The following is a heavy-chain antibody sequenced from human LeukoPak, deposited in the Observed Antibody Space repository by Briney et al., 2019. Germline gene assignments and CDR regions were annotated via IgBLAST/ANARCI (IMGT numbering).Heavy chain of an antibody. Sequence: PSETLSLTCTVSGGSIHNHIWNWIRQFAGRGLEWIGRVYTSGSTNYNPSLMSRVTMSFDTSKSQFSLKLSSVTAADTAVYYCARFHSYYHDTTATNAFDIWGQGAMVTVSS. D-gene: IGHD3-22*01. CDR1: GGSIHNHI. J-gene: IGHJ3*02. V-gene: IGHV4-4*07. CDR3: ARFHSYYHDTTATNAFDI. CDR2: VYTSGST.